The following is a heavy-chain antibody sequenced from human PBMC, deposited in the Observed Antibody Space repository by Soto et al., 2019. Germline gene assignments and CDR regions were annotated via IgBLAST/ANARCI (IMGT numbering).Heavy chain of an antibody. CDR3: ARDHGYYSNGFDY. CDR2: IYYSGST. CDR1: GGSISSYY. J-gene: IGHJ4*02. Sequence: SETLSLTCTVSGGSISSYYWSWIRQPPGKGLEWIGYIYYSGSTNSNPSLKSRVTISVDTSKNQCSLKLSSVTAADTAVYYCARDHGYYSNGFDYWGQGTLVTVSS. D-gene: IGHD4-4*01. V-gene: IGHV4-59*01.